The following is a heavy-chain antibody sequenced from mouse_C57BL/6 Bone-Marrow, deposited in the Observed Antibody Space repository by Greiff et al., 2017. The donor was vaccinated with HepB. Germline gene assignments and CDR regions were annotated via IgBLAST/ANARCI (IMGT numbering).Heavy chain of an antibody. V-gene: IGHV1-18*01. Sequence: VQLKESGPELVKPGASVKIPCKASGYTFTDYNMDWVKQSHGKSLEWIGDINPNNGGTIYNQKFKGKATLTVDKSSSTAYMELRSLTSEDTAVYYCARSYSNYLACFAYWGPGTLVTVSA. D-gene: IGHD2-5*01. J-gene: IGHJ3*01. CDR1: GYTFTDYN. CDR2: INPNNGGT. CDR3: ARSYSNYLACFAY.